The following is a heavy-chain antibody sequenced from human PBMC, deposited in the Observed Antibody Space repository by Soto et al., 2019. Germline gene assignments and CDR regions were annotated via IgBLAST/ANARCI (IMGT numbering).Heavy chain of an antibody. D-gene: IGHD6-19*01. CDR3: VIDILIVAVSVGRMDV. CDR2: VIPTQRTT. J-gene: IGHJ6*02. CDR1: GDTFIGYS. Sequence: QVQLVQSGAEVKKPGTSVRVSCKASGDTFIGYSISWVRQAPGQGLEWMGWVIPTQRTTKYAQRFQGRVTMSVDQFASTTYMELSSLRPEDTALYYCVIDILIVAVSVGRMDVWGQGTTVTVSS. V-gene: IGHV1-69*01.